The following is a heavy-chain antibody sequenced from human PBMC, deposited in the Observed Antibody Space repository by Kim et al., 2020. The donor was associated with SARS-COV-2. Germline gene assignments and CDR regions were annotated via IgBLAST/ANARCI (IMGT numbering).Heavy chain of an antibody. J-gene: IGHJ3*02. V-gene: IGHV3-33*01. CDR2: IWYDGSNK. CDR3: ARDYYDSSGYYYGLNAFDI. CDR1: GFTFSSYG. Sequence: GGSLRLSCAASGFTFSSYGMHWVRQAPGKGLEWVAVIWYDGSNKYYADSVKGRFTISRDNSKNTLYLQMNSLRAEDTAVYYCARDYYDSSGYYYGLNAFDIWGQGTMVTVSS. D-gene: IGHD3-22*01.